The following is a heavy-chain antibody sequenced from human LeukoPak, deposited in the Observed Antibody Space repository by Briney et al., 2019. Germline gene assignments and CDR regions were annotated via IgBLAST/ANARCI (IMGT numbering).Heavy chain of an antibody. CDR1: GGSFSGYY. Sequence: KSSETLSLTCAVYGGSFSGYYWSWIRQPPGKGLEWIGEINHSGSTNYNPSLKSRVTISVDTSKSQFSLKLSSVTAADTAVYYCARALTTYYDFWSGYSKDYYYYGMDVWGQGTTVTVSS. V-gene: IGHV4-34*01. CDR3: ARALTTYYDFWSGYSKDYYYYGMDV. J-gene: IGHJ6*02. CDR2: INHSGST. D-gene: IGHD3-3*01.